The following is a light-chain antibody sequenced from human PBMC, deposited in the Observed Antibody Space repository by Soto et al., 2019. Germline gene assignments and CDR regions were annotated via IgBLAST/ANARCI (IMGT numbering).Light chain of an antibody. CDR1: QTISSSY. CDR3: QHYGTSVPIT. CDR2: GAS. J-gene: IGKJ3*01. V-gene: IGKV3-20*01. Sequence: EIVLTQSPGTLSLSPGERGTLSCRASQTISSSYLAWYQQRPGQAPRLLIYGASSRATGIPDRFSGRGSGTDFVLTISRLEPADFAVYYCQHYGTSVPITFGPGTKVHIK.